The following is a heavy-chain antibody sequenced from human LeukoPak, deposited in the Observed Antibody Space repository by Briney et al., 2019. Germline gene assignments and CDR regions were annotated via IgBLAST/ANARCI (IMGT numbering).Heavy chain of an antibody. D-gene: IGHD1-20*01. J-gene: IGHJ3*02. V-gene: IGHV1-2*02. CDR1: GYTFTGYF. CDR3: ARVESITGAAGIDDAFDI. Sequence: GASVKVSCKASGYTFTGYFIHWVRQAPGQGLEWMGWINPNSGGTNSAHKFQGRVTMTRDTSISTAYMELSRLRSDDTAVYYCARVESITGAAGIDDAFDIWGQGTMVTVSS. CDR2: INPNSGGT.